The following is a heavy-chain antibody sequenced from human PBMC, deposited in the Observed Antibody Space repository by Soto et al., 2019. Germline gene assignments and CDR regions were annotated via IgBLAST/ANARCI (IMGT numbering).Heavy chain of an antibody. J-gene: IGHJ6*02. CDR2: ISYDGGDK. V-gene: IGHV3-30*18. D-gene: IGHD2-2*01. CDR1: GFTFTSYG. Sequence: GGSLRLSCGASGFTFTSYGMHWIRQAPGKWLEWVAVISYDGGDKYYADSVKGRFTISRDNSKNTLYLQMNSLRAEDTAVYYCAKASGYCSSSTCSRLIYYYYGMDVWGQGXTVTVYS. CDR3: AKASGYCSSSTCSRLIYYYYGMDV.